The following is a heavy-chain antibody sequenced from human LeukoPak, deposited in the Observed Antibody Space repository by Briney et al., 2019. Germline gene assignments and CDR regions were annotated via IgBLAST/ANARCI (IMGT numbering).Heavy chain of an antibody. CDR2: ISASGST. Sequence: SETLSLTCAVSNFSISIYYWSWVRQPAGKGLEWIVRISASGSTNYNPSLKSRVTMSLDTSKNQFSLKLSSVTAADTAVYYCAREITVTRPFDYWGPGTLVTVSS. J-gene: IGHJ4*02. D-gene: IGHD4-17*01. CDR3: AREITVTRPFDY. CDR1: NFSISIYY. V-gene: IGHV4-4*07.